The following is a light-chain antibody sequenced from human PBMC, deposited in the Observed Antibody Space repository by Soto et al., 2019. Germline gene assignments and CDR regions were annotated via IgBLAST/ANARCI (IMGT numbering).Light chain of an antibody. CDR1: SSNIGSNY. Sequence: QSVLTQPPSASGTPGQRVTLPCSGSSSNIGSNYVYWYQQLPGTAPKLLIYRNNQRPSGVPDRFSGSKSGTSASLAISGLRSEDEADYYCAAWDDSLSGRGVFGTGTKVTVL. CDR2: RNN. J-gene: IGLJ1*01. V-gene: IGLV1-47*01. CDR3: AAWDDSLSGRGV.